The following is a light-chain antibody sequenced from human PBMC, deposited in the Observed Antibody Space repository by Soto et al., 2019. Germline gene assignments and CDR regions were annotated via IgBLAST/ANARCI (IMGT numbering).Light chain of an antibody. J-gene: IGKJ3*01. CDR2: AAS. CDR3: QRYNSAPFT. V-gene: IGKV1-27*01. CDR1: QGISNY. Sequence: DIPMTQSPSSLSASVGDRVTITCRSSQGISNYLAWYQQKPGKVPKLLIYAASTLQSGVPSRFSGSGSWTDFTLTISSLQPEDVATYYFQRYNSAPFTFGPGTKVDI.